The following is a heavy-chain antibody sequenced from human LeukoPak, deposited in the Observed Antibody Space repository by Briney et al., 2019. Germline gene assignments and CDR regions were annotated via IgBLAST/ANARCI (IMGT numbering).Heavy chain of an antibody. D-gene: IGHD2-8*02. J-gene: IGHJ4*02. CDR2: IHPGDSDT. CDR3: ATPRGGNWWPIPFDN. CDR1: ANSFTSYW. V-gene: IGHV5-51*01. Sequence: GESLKISCKGSANSFTSYWIGWVRQMPGKGLEWMGVIHPGDSDTRYNPSFQGQVTISADKSISTAYLQWSSLKASDTAIYYCATPRGGNWWPIPFDNWGQGTLVTVSS.